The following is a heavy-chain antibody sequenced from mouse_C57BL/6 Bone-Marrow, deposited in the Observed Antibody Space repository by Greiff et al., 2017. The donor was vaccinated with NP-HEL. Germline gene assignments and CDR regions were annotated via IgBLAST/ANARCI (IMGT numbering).Heavy chain of an antibody. CDR1: GFNIKDDY. CDR3: TTGQFGWYFDV. D-gene: IGHD3-2*01. J-gene: IGHJ1*03. CDR2: IDPENGDT. Sequence: EVKLQESGAELVRPGASVKLSCTASGFNIKDDYMHWVKQRPEQGLEWIGWIDPENGDTEYASKFQGKATITADTSSNTAYLQLSSLTSEDTAVYYCTTGQFGWYFDVWGTGTTVTVSS. V-gene: IGHV14-4*01.